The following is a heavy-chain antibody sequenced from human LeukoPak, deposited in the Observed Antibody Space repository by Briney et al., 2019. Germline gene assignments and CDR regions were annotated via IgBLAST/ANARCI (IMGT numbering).Heavy chain of an antibody. CDR3: ARGCGLDV. Sequence: GLEWVASINHNGNVNYYVDSVKGRFTISRDNAKNSLYLQMSNLRAEDTAVYFCARGCGLDVWGQGATVTVSS. V-gene: IGHV3-7*03. J-gene: IGHJ6*02. D-gene: IGHD2-8*01. CDR2: INHNGNVN.